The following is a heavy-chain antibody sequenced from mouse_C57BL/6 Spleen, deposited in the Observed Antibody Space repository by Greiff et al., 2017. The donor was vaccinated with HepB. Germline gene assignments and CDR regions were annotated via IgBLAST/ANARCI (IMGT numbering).Heavy chain of an antibody. CDR1: GYTFTSYW. CDR3: ARDYDGPHWYFDV. Sequence: VQLQQPGAELVKPGASVKMSCKASGYTFTSYWITWVKQRPGQGLEWIGDIYPGSGSTNYNEKFKSKATLTVDTSSSTAYMQLSSLTSEDSAVYYCARDYDGPHWYFDVWGTGTTVTVSS. J-gene: IGHJ1*03. V-gene: IGHV1-55*01. CDR2: IYPGSGST. D-gene: IGHD2-4*01.